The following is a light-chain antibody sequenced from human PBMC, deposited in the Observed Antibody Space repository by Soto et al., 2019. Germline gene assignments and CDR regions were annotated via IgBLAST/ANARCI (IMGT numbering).Light chain of an antibody. J-gene: IGLJ1*01. V-gene: IGLV2-23*01. Sequence: QSALTQPASVSGSPGQSIAISCTGVRTDVDGYDYVSWYQQHPGKAPKLMIYEGSKRPSGVSNRFSGSKSGNTASLTISGLQAEDEADYYCCSYAGSSTFYVFGTGTKVTVL. CDR2: EGS. CDR1: RTDVDGYDY. CDR3: CSYAGSSTFYV.